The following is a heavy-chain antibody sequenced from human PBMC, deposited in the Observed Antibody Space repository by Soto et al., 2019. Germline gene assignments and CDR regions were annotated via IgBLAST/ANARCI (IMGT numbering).Heavy chain of an antibody. D-gene: IGHD3-3*01. J-gene: IGHJ5*02. CDR1: GYSISSGYY. CDR3: ARVITIFGVVIISWFDP. V-gene: IGHV4-38-2*01. CDR2: IYHSGST. Sequence: SETLSLTCAVSGYSISSGYYWGWIRQPPGKGLEWIGSIYHSGSTYYNPSLKSRVTISVDTSKNQFSLKLSSVTAADTAVYYCARVITIFGVVIISWFDPWGQGTLVTVSS.